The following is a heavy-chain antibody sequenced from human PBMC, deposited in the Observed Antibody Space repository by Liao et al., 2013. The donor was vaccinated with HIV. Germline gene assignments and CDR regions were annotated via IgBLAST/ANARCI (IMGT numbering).Heavy chain of an antibody. Sequence: QVQLQESGPGLVKPSETLSLTCTVSDDSFNNYYWSWIRQTAGKGLEWIGRIYSTGITTYNPSLRSRVIMSVDTSKNQFSLKLNSVTAADTAVFYCARGRGWLYAFDIWGQGTTVTVSS. CDR2: IYSTGIT. D-gene: IGHD5-24*01. V-gene: IGHV4-4*07. CDR3: ARGRGWLYAFDI. CDR1: DDSFNNYY. J-gene: IGHJ3*02.